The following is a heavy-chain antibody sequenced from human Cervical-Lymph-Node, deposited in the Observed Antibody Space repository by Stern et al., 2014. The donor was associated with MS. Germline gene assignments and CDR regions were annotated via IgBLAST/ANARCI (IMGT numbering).Heavy chain of an antibody. V-gene: IGHV1-2*02. D-gene: IGHD6-13*01. CDR3: ARGGYSSSYYRFDP. J-gene: IGHJ5*02. CDR2: IPPNSGDT. CDR1: GYTFNDYY. Sequence: VQLVESGAEVKKPGASVKVSCEASGYTFNDYYLHWVRQAPGQGLEWMGWIPPNSGDTKYVQNFQGRVTMTRDTSTSTVFMELSRLTSDDTAVYYCARGGYSSSYYRFDPWGQGTLVIVSS.